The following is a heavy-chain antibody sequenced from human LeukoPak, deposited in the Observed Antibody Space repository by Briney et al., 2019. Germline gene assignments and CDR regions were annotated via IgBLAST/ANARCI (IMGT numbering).Heavy chain of an antibody. CDR1: GFSLTSSPMG. Sequence: SGPTLVNPTETLTLTCTFSGFSLTSSPMGVGWIRQPPGKALEWLALIYWDDDKRYRPSLQSRLTITKDTSKNQVVLTMTNMDPVDTATYFCAHRLDFVGNWHGGTFDFWGRGTMVTVSS. J-gene: IGHJ3*01. V-gene: IGHV2-5*02. D-gene: IGHD1-1*01. CDR3: AHRLDFVGNWHGGTFDF. CDR2: IYWDDDK.